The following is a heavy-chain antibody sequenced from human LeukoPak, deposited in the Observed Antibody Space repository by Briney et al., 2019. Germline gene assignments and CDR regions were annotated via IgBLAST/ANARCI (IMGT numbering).Heavy chain of an antibody. J-gene: IGHJ3*02. CDR3: ARDYGDYTSAFDI. V-gene: IGHV3-33*01. Sequence: GGSLRLSCAPSGFTFSSYCMHWVRQAPGKGLEWVAVIWYDGSNKYYADSVKGRFTISRDNSKNTLYLQMNSLRAEDTAVYYCARDYGDYTSAFDIWGQGTMVTVSS. CDR1: GFTFSSYC. CDR2: IWYDGSNK. D-gene: IGHD4-17*01.